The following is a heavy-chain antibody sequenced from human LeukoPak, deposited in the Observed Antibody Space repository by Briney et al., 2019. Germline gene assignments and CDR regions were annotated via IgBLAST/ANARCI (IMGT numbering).Heavy chain of an antibody. Sequence: TASETLSLTCAVYGGSFSGYYWSWVRQPPGKGLEWVGEINHSGSTNYNTSLKSRVTISVDTSKNQFSLKLSSVTAADTAVYYCARTSSGYYGSGSYYWNYYYYYMDVWGKGTTVTVPS. CDR3: ARTSSGYYGSGSYYWNYYYYYMDV. CDR1: GGSFSGYY. V-gene: IGHV4-34*01. D-gene: IGHD3-10*01. CDR2: INHSGST. J-gene: IGHJ6*03.